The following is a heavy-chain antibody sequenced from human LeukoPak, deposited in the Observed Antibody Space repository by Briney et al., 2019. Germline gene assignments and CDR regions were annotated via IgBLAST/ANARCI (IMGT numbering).Heavy chain of an antibody. D-gene: IGHD3-10*01. V-gene: IGHV5-51*01. CDR3: ARATYYYGSGSRSGDAFDI. CDR1: GYSFTSYW. CDR2: IYPGDSDT. J-gene: IGHJ3*02. Sequence: GESLKISCKGSGYSFTSYWIGWVRQMPGKGLEWMGIIYPGDSDTRYSPSFQGQVTISADKSIGTAYLQWSSLKASDTAMYYCARATYYYGSGSRSGDAFDIWGQGTMVTVSS.